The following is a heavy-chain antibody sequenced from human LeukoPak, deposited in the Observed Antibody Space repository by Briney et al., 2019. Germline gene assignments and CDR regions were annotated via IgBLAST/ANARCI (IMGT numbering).Heavy chain of an antibody. V-gene: IGHV3-30*04. CDR1: GFTFSSYA. D-gene: IGHD2-21*02. CDR3: ARDQVPNIVVVTATMDV. J-gene: IGHJ6*04. CDR2: ISYDGSNK. Sequence: GGSLRLSCAASGFTFSSYAMHWVRQAPGKGLEWVAVISYDGSNKYYADSVKGRFTISRDNSKNTLYLQMDSLRAEDTAVYYCARDQVPNIVVVTATMDVWGKGTTVTVSS.